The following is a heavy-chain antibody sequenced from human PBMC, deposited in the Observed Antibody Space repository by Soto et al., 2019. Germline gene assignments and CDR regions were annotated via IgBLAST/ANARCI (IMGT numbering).Heavy chain of an antibody. D-gene: IGHD2-21*02. V-gene: IGHV2-5*02. CDR3: AHSRCGGGCLRSYSSHYYYGMDG. Sequence: QITLKESGPTLVKPTQTLTLTCTFSGFSLSTGGVGVGWIRQPPGKALEWLALIYWDDDKRYTPSLKRRLTATKDTSKNRVVLTMTNMHPVDTATYDCAHSRCGGGCLRSYSSHYYYGMDGWGKGTTVTVSS. J-gene: IGHJ6*04. CDR1: GFSLSTGGVG. CDR2: IYWDDDK.